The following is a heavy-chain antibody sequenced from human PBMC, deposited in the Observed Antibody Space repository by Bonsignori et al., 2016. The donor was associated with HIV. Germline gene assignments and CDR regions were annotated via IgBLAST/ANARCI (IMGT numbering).Heavy chain of an antibody. J-gene: IGHJ6*03. D-gene: IGHD3-22*01. Sequence: WVRQAPGQGLEWMGWMNPNSGNTGYAQKFQGRVTMTRNTSISTAYMELSSLRSEDTAVYYCARTGYDSSGYRPYYYMDVWGKGTTVTSP. V-gene: IGHV1-8*01. CDR2: MNPNSGNT. CDR3: ARTGYDSSGYRPYYYMDV.